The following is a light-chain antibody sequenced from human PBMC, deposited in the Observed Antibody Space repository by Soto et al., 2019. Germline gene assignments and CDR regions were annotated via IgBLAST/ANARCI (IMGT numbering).Light chain of an antibody. CDR2: DAS. CDR3: QQYDNLPFT. CDR1: QDINNY. V-gene: IGKV1-33*01. Sequence: DIQMTQSPSSLSGSVGDRVTITCQASQDINNYLNWYQQKPGKAPKLVIHDASNLETGVPSKFSGSGSGTDFTFSISSLQPEDIATYYCQQYDNLPFTFGPGTKVDIK. J-gene: IGKJ3*01.